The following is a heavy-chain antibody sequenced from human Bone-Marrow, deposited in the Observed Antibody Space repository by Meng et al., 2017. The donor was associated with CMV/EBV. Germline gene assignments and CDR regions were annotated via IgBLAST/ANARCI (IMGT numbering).Heavy chain of an antibody. CDR1: GFTFSSYS. J-gene: IGHJ4*02. CDR3: ARLPFRYCSGGSCDY. CDR2: ISGSSSYI. V-gene: IGHV3-21*01. Sequence: GGSLRLSCAASGFTFSSYSMNWVRQAPGKGLEWVSSISGSSSYIYYADSVKGRFTISRDNSKNTLYLQMNSLRAEDTAVYYCARLPFRYCSGGSCDYWGQGTLVTVSS. D-gene: IGHD2-15*01.